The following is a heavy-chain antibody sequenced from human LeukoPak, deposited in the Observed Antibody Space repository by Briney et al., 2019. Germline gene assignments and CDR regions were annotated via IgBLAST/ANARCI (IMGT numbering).Heavy chain of an antibody. Sequence: EASVKVSCKASGYTLTGYYMHWVRQAPGQGLEWMGRINPNSGGTNYAQKFQGRVTMTRDTSISTAYMELSRLRSDDTAVYYCARDRPRTGYSSGWYGYWGQGTLVTVSS. CDR2: INPNSGGT. D-gene: IGHD6-19*01. CDR3: ARDRPRTGYSSGWYGY. V-gene: IGHV1-2*06. CDR1: GYTLTGYY. J-gene: IGHJ4*02.